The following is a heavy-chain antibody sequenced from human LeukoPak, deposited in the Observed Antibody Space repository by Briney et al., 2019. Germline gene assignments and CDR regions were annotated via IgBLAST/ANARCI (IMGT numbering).Heavy chain of an antibody. CDR1: GFTFSSYS. V-gene: IGHV3-21*01. CDR3: ARRLKPTRVVVAAIFFYFDY. Sequence: GGSLRLSCAASGFTFSSYSMNWVRQAPGKGLEWVSSISSSSSYIYYADSVKGRFTISRDNAKNSLYLQMNSLRAEDTAVYYCARRLKPTRVVVAAIFFYFDYWGQGTLVTVSS. CDR2: ISSSSSYI. D-gene: IGHD2-15*01. J-gene: IGHJ4*02.